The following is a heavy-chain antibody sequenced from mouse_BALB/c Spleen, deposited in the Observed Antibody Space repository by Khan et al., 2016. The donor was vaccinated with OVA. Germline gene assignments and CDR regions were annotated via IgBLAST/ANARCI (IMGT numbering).Heavy chain of an antibody. Sequence: LVQSGGDSVKPGGSLKLSCAVSGFTFSTYAMSWVRQTPEKRLEWVASISSGGSTYYPDSVKGRFTISRANARNIVYLQMTSLRSEDMAMYYCAREAYRYDEYYFDYWGQGTTLTGSS. V-gene: IGHV5-6-5*01. CDR3: AREAYRYDEYYFDY. CDR1: GFTFSTYA. D-gene: IGHD2-14*01. J-gene: IGHJ2*01. CDR2: ISSGGST.